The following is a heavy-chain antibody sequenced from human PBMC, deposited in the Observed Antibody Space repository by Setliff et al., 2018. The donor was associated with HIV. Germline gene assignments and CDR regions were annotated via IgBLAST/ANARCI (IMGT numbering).Heavy chain of an antibody. V-gene: IGHV4-59*11. D-gene: IGHD3-9*01. Sequence: PSETLSLTCTVSGTSINSHYWSWIRQTPGKGLQWIGLIYYTGIPTYNPSLEGRITMSVDRSKNQFSLRLTSVTAADTAMYYCARSQEDFDILTGYPPIGASDIWGQGIMVTVSS. CDR1: GTSINSHY. CDR3: ARSQEDFDILTGYPPIGASDI. CDR2: IYYTGIP. J-gene: IGHJ3*02.